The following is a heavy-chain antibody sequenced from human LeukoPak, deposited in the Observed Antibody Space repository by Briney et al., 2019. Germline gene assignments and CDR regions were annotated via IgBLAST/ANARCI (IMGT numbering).Heavy chain of an antibody. J-gene: IGHJ6*02. CDR3: ARDAVDTANAV. CDR2: INSDGSIT. D-gene: IGHD5-18*01. Sequence: GGSLRLSCAASGFTFSSYWMHWVRQAPGKGLVWVSHINSDGSITSYADSVKGRFTIPRDNAKNTLYLQMNSLRAEDTAVYYCARDAVDTANAVWGQGTTVTVSS. CDR1: GFTFSSYW. V-gene: IGHV3-74*01.